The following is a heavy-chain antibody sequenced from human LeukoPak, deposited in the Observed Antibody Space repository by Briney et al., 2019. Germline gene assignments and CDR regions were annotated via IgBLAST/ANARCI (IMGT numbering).Heavy chain of an antibody. V-gene: IGHV3-11*01. Sequence: GGSLRLSCAASGFTFSDYYMSWIRQAPGKGLEWVSYISSSGSTIYYADSVKGRFTISRDNAKNSLYLQMNSLRAEDTAVYYCARYPVYCSGGSCYSNYYYGMDVWGRGTTVTVSS. J-gene: IGHJ6*02. CDR2: ISSSGSTI. CDR3: ARYPVYCSGGSCYSNYYYGMDV. D-gene: IGHD2-15*01. CDR1: GFTFSDYY.